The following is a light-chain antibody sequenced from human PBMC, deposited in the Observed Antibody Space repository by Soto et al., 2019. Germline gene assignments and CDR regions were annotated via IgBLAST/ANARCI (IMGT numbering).Light chain of an antibody. V-gene: IGKV3-11*01. J-gene: IGKJ5*01. Sequence: EIVLTQSPATLSLSPGERATLSCRASQSVSSYLAWYQQKPGQAPRLLIYDASNRATGIPARFSGSGSGTDFTLTISSLEPEEFAVYYCQQRTNWPGITFGQGTRLEIK. CDR2: DAS. CDR3: QQRTNWPGIT. CDR1: QSVSSY.